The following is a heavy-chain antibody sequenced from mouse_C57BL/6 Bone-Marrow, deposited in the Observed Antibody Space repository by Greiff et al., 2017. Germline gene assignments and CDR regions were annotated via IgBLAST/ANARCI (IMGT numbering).Heavy chain of an antibody. CDR1: GYAFSSYW. CDR3: ARWGRETWFAY. V-gene: IGHV1-80*01. J-gene: IGHJ3*01. Sequence: QVQLQQSGAELVKPGASVKISCKASGYAFSSYWMNWVKQRPGKGLEWIGQIYPGDGDTNYNGKFKGKATLTADKSSSTAYMQPSSLTSEDSAVYFCARWGRETWFAYWGQGTLVTVSA. CDR2: IYPGDGDT.